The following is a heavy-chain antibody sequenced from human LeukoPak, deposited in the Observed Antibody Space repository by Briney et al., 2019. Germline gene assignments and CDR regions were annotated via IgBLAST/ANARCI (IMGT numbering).Heavy chain of an antibody. CDR1: GFTFSSCG. CDR2: ISGSGSST. D-gene: IGHD3-22*01. Sequence: PGGSLRLSCAASGFTFSSCGMSWVRRAPGKGLEWVSAISGSGSSTYYADSVKGRFTISRDNSRNTLYLQMNSLRAEDTAVYYCAGRSGYSPYYFDYWGQGTLVTVSS. J-gene: IGHJ4*02. CDR3: AGRSGYSPYYFDY. V-gene: IGHV3-23*01.